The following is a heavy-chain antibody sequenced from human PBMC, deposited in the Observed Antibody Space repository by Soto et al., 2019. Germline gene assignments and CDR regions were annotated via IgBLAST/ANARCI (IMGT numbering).Heavy chain of an antibody. J-gene: IGHJ4*02. D-gene: IGHD6-6*01. CDR2: INHSGST. Sequence: PSETLSLTCAVYGGSFSGYYWSWIRQPPGKGLEWIGEINHSGSTNYNPSLKSRVTISVDTSKNQFSLKLSSVTAADTAVYYCASGGSRNIAAPSDYWGQGTLITVSS. CDR3: ASGGSRNIAAPSDY. V-gene: IGHV4-34*01. CDR1: GGSFSGYY.